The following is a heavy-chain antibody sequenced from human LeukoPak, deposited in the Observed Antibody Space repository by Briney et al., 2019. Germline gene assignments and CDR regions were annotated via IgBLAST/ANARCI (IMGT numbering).Heavy chain of an antibody. V-gene: IGHV1-2*02. J-gene: IGHJ6*02. CDR1: GYTFTSYD. CDR3: ASADLYYYDSSGSSRYGMDV. D-gene: IGHD3-22*01. Sequence: GASVNVSRKSSGYTFTSYDIYWVRQATAPGREWRGGMNPNSGDTNYAQKFQGRVTMTRDTSITTAYMELSRLRSEDTAVYYCASADLYYYDSSGSSRYGMDVWGQGTTVTVSS. CDR2: MNPNSGDT.